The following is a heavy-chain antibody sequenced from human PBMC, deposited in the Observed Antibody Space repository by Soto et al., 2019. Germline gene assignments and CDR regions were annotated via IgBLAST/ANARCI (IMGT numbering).Heavy chain of an antibody. V-gene: IGHV4-59*01. D-gene: IGHD1-1*01. CDR3: ARGSTTGTRYYYYYYMDV. CDR1: GGSISSYY. J-gene: IGHJ6*03. CDR2: IYYSGST. Sequence: QVQLQESGPGLVKPSETLSLTCTVSGGSISSYYWSWIRQPPGKGLEWIGYIYYSGSTNYNPSLKRRVTISVDTSENQFSLKLSSGTAADTAVYYYARGSTTGTRYYYYYYMDVWGKGTTVTVSS.